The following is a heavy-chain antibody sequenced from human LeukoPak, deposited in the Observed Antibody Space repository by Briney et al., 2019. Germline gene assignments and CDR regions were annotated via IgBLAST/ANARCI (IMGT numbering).Heavy chain of an antibody. J-gene: IGHJ5*02. CDR2: ISYDGSNK. CDR1: GLTFSSYA. Sequence: GGSLRLSCAASGLTFSSYAMHWVRQAPGKGLEWVAVISYDGSNKYYADSVKGRFTISRDNARNSLYLQMNNLRGEDTAIYYCARDAGNSGYGCDLWGQGTLVTVSS. CDR3: ARDAGNSGYGCDL. V-gene: IGHV3-30*04. D-gene: IGHD5-12*01.